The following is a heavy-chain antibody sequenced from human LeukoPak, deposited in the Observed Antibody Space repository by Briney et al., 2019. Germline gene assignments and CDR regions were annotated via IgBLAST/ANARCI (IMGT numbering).Heavy chain of an antibody. D-gene: IGHD3-3*01. CDR3: AVSTILGVVAIDY. Sequence: SEALSLTCTVSSGSISSSSYYWGWIRQPPGKGLEWIGFIYYSGSTYYNPSLKSRVTMSVDTSKNQFSPKLSSVTAADTAVYYCAVSTILGVVAIDYWGQGTLVTVSS. J-gene: IGHJ4*02. V-gene: IGHV4-39*07. CDR2: IYYSGST. CDR1: SGSISSSSYY.